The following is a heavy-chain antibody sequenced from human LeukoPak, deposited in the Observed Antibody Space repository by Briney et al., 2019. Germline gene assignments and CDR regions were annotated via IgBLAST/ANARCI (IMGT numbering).Heavy chain of an antibody. V-gene: IGHV3-7*01. Sequence: GGSLRLSCAASGFTFGSYWMSWVRQAPGKGLECVASTNEAGGDKYYVDSVKGRFTISRDNSKNTLYLQMNSLRAEDTAVYYCARAGRDCSSTSCYFDYWGQGTLVTVSS. CDR2: TNEAGGDK. D-gene: IGHD2-2*01. J-gene: IGHJ4*02. CDR3: ARAGRDCSSTSCYFDY. CDR1: GFTFGSYW.